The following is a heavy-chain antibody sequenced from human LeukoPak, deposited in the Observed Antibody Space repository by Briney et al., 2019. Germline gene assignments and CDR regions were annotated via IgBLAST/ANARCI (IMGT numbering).Heavy chain of an antibody. D-gene: IGHD3-22*01. CDR1: GYTITDYY. CDR3: TRGSYYDSSGYSGVRLFDY. Sequence: ASVKVSCKASGYTITDYYIHWVRQAPGQGLEWMGWINPNSGGTNYAQKFQGRVTMASDTSISTAYMELSRLRSDDTALYYCTRGSYYDSSGYSGVRLFDYWGQGTPVTVPS. J-gene: IGHJ4*02. CDR2: INPNSGGT. V-gene: IGHV1-2*02.